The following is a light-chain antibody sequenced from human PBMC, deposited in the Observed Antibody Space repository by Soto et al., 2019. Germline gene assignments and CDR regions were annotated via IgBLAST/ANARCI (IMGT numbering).Light chain of an antibody. V-gene: IGLV2-23*01. CDR1: SSDVGSYNL. J-gene: IGLJ2*01. CDR3: SAYSSSSSFLI. CDR2: ETL. Sequence: QSALTQPASVSGSPGQSITISCTGSSSDVGSYNLVSWYLQHPGKDPKLMIYETLKRPSGVSSRFSGSKSGNTASLTISGLQAEDEADYYCSAYSSSSSFLIFGGGTKLTVL.